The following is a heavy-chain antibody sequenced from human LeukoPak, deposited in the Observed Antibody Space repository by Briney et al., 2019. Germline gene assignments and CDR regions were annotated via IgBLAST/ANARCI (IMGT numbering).Heavy chain of an antibody. Sequence: PGGSLRLSCAASGFTFSSYTMHWVRQAPGKGLEWVALISYDASNKYFADSVQGRFTISRDNSENMLYLQMSSLRADDTAVYYCARGQYFDWSINHYYYYGMDVWGQGTTVTVSS. J-gene: IGHJ6*02. CDR1: GFTFSSYT. V-gene: IGHV3-30-3*01. D-gene: IGHD3-9*01. CDR3: ARGQYFDWSINHYYYYGMDV. CDR2: ISYDASNK.